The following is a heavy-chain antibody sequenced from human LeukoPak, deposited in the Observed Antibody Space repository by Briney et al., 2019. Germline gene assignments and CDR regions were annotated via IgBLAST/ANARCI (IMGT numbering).Heavy chain of an antibody. Sequence: GGSLRLSCAASGLNFDDYTMHWVRQAPGKGLEWVSLISWDGGNTSYADSVKGRFTVSRDNTRNSLYLQMNNLRTADTALYYCATFGYCSGGDCYAENYWGQGTLVTVSS. D-gene: IGHD2-15*01. J-gene: IGHJ4*02. CDR3: ATFGYCSGGDCYAENY. CDR1: GLNFDDYT. CDR2: ISWDGGNT. V-gene: IGHV3-43*01.